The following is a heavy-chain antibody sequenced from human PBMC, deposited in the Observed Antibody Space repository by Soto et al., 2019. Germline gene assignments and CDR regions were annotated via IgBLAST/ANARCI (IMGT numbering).Heavy chain of an antibody. CDR3: ARVSTASDTAMVFDY. J-gene: IGHJ4*02. CDR1: GGSISSGGYS. D-gene: IGHD5-18*01. Sequence: SETLSLTCAVSGGSISSGGYSWSWIRQPPGKGLEWIGYIYHSGSTYYNPSLKSRVTISVDRSKNQFSLKLSSVTAADTAVYYCARVSTASDTAMVFDYWGQGTLVNVSS. V-gene: IGHV4-30-2*01. CDR2: IYHSGST.